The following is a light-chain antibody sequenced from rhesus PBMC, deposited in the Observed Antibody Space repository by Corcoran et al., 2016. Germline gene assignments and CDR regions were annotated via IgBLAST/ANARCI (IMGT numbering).Light chain of an antibody. CDR2: KTS. V-gene: IGKV1-74*01. CDR1: ENVNNY. J-gene: IGKJ4*01. Sequence: DIQMTQSPSSLSASVGDRVTITCRASENVNNYLNWYQQKPGKAPKLLIYKTSTLQRGVPSRFSGSGSGTAYTFTISSLQPEDVATYYCQHGYGIPLTFGGGTKVELK. CDR3: QHGYGIPLT.